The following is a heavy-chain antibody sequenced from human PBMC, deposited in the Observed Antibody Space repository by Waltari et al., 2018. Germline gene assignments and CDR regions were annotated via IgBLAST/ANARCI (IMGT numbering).Heavy chain of an antibody. V-gene: IGHV3-7*01. J-gene: IGHJ4*02. Sequence: EVQLVESGGGLVQPGGSLRLSCAASGFTFSSYWMSWVRQAPGKGGEWGANIKQDGSEKYYVDSVKGRFTISRDNAKNSLYLQMNSLRAEDTAVYYCARVAGPGSLGYWGQGTLVTVSS. CDR1: GFTFSSYW. D-gene: IGHD1-26*01. CDR3: ARVAGPGSLGY. CDR2: IKQDGSEK.